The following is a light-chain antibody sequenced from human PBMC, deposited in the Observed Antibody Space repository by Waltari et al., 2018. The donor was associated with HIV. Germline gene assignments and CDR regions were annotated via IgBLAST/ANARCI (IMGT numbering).Light chain of an antibody. V-gene: IGLV1-47*01. CDR2: RNN. Sequence: QSVLNQPPSASGTPGQRVTISCSGSSSNIGRNYVYWYQQLPGTAPKLLIYRNNQRPSGVPDRFSGSKSGTSASLAISGLRSEDEADYYCAAWDDSLSGYYVFGTGTKVTVL. CDR3: AAWDDSLSGYYV. J-gene: IGLJ1*01. CDR1: SSNIGRNY.